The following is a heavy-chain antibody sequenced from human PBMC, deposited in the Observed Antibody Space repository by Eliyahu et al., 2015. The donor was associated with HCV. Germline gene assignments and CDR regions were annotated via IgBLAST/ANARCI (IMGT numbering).Heavy chain of an antibody. CDR2: IKGDASET. V-gene: IGHV3-7*01. CDR3: ARENIISVGGFDI. CDR1: GFXFSNYY. D-gene: IGHD1-26*01. Sequence: EVQLVESGGRLVQPGGSLRXSCAASGFXFSNYYMNWVRQAPGKGLEWVANIKGDASETFYEDSLRGRFIISRDNDENSVYLQIESLRAEDTAIYYCARENIISVGGFDIWGQGTMVTVSS. J-gene: IGHJ3*02.